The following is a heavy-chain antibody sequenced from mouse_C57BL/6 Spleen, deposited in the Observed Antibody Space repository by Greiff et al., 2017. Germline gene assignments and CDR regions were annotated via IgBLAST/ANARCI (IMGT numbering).Heavy chain of an antibody. CDR3: ARSGASFDY. V-gene: IGHV1-82*01. CDR2: IYPGDGDT. J-gene: IGHJ2*01. Sequence: VQLQQSGPELVKPGASVKISCKASGYAFSSSWMNWVKQRPGKGLEWIGRIYPGDGDTNYNGKFKGKATLTADKSSSTAYMQLSSLTSEDSAVYFCARSGASFDYWGQGTTLTVSS. CDR1: GYAFSSSW. D-gene: IGHD6-1*01.